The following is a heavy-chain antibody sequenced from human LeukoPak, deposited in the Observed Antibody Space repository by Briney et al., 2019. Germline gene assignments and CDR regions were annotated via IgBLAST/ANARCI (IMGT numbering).Heavy chain of an antibody. Sequence: GGSLRLSCAASGFTFSSYWMSWVRQAPGKGLEWVANIKQDGSEKYYVDSVKGRFTISRDNAKNSLYLQMNSLRAEDTAVYYCARDTPYSSSWFDAFDIWGQGTMVTVSS. CDR2: IKQDGSEK. CDR3: ARDTPYSSSWFDAFDI. CDR1: GFTFSSYW. J-gene: IGHJ3*02. D-gene: IGHD6-13*01. V-gene: IGHV3-7*01.